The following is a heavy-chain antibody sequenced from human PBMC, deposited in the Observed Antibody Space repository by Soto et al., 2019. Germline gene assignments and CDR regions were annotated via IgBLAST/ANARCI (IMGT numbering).Heavy chain of an antibody. V-gene: IGHV3-23*01. D-gene: IGHD2-21*02. CDR3: TRGVTTDN. Sequence: EVQLLESGGGLVQPGGSLRLSCAASGFSFKTYGMSWVRQAPGKGLELVSGISGSGVSTYYVDSVKGRFTISRDNSKNMLLGQMNSRRAEDTAVYYCTRGVTTDNWGQGTLVTVSS. J-gene: IGHJ4*02. CDR1: GFSFKTYG. CDR2: ISGSGVST.